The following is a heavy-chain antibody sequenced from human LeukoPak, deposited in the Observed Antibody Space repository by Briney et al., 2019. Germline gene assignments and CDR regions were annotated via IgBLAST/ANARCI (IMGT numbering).Heavy chain of an antibody. V-gene: IGHV4-4*07. CDR1: GDSISSYY. CDR3: ARRGYSYGGGLGAMDV. J-gene: IGHJ6*02. CDR2: IYPSGSA. Sequence: PSETLSLTCAVSGDSISSYYWSWIRQPAGKGLEWLGRIYPSGSANYNPSLKSRGTMSVDTSKNQFSLKLSSVTAADTAVYYCARRGYSYGGGLGAMDVWGQGTTVTVSS. D-gene: IGHD5-18*01.